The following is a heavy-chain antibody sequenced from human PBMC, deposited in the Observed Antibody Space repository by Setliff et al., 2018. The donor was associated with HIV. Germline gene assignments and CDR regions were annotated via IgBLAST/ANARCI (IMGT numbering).Heavy chain of an antibody. Sequence: PSETLSLTCSVSGASSTASVSDFFWSWIRQPPGKGLEWIGYIYTTESTNYNPSLKSRVTISVDASKNQFSLKLNSVTAADTAVYYCARGSYTVRIDYWGQGTRVTVSS. CDR3: ARGSYTVRIDY. J-gene: IGHJ4*02. V-gene: IGHV4-4*09. CDR1: GASSTASVSDFF. CDR2: IYTTEST. D-gene: IGHD3-10*01.